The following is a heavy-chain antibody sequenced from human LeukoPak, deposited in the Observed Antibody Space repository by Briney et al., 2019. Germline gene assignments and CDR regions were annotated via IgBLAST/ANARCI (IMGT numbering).Heavy chain of an antibody. CDR1: GYTFTSYD. V-gene: IGHV1-8*01. Sequence: GSSVKLSCKAFGYTFTSYDINWVRQVPGQGLEWMGWMNPNSGNTGYAQKFQGRVTMTRNTSISTAYMELSSLRSEDTAVYYCARTYRKSWFDPWGQGTLVTVSS. J-gene: IGHJ5*02. D-gene: IGHD1-26*01. CDR3: ARTYRKSWFDP. CDR2: MNPNSGNT.